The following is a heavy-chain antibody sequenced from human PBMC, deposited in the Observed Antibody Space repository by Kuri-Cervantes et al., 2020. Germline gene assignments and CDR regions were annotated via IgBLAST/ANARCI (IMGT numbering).Heavy chain of an antibody. CDR3: AKDDWNDVSGTFDY. CDR1: GFTFDDCA. Sequence: GGSLRLSCAASGFTFDDCAMHWVRQAPGKGLEWVSGISWNSGSIGYADSVKGRFTISRDNAKNSLYLQMNSLRAEDTALYYCAKDDWNDVSGTFDYWGQGTLVTVSS. J-gene: IGHJ4*02. CDR2: ISWNSGSI. D-gene: IGHD1-1*01. V-gene: IGHV3-9*01.